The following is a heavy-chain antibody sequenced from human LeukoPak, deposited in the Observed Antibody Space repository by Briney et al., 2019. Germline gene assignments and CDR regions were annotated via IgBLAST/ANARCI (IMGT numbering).Heavy chain of an antibody. Sequence: SQTLSLTCTVSGGSISSGGYYWSWIRQHPGKGLEWIWYIYYSGSTYYNPSLKSRVTISVDTSKNQFSLKLSSVTAADTAVYYCARENRFITMIVVEPYFDYWGQGTLVTVFS. V-gene: IGHV4-31*03. CDR2: IYYSGST. CDR1: GGSISSGGYY. J-gene: IGHJ4*02. D-gene: IGHD3-22*01. CDR3: ARENRFITMIVVEPYFDY.